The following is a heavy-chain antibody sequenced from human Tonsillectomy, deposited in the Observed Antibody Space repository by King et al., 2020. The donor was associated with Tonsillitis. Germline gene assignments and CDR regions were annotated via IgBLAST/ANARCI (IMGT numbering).Heavy chain of an antibody. Sequence: VQLVESGGGLVKPGGSLRLSCAASGFTFSTYSVNWVRQAPGKGLQWVSSISSGSSYIYYADSVKGRFTISRDNAKNSLYLQMNSLRAEDTAVYYCATGRMGAFDIWGQGTMVTVSS. CDR2: ISSGSSYI. CDR3: ATGRMGAFDI. J-gene: IGHJ3*02. V-gene: IGHV3-21*01. D-gene: IGHD5-24*01. CDR1: GFTFSTYS.